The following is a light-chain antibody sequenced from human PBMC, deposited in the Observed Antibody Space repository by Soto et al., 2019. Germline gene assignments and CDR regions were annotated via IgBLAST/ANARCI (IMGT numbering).Light chain of an antibody. CDR1: QSVTVNS. Sequence: EILLTQSPSTLSLSPGEGVTLSCRASQSVTVNSLAWYQQKPGQTPKLLIYAASTRAAAVPDRFTGSGSGTDFALTISRLEPEDFAVYYCQQYGDSPLTFGPGIKVDIK. CDR3: QQYGDSPLT. J-gene: IGKJ3*01. V-gene: IGKV3-20*01. CDR2: AAS.